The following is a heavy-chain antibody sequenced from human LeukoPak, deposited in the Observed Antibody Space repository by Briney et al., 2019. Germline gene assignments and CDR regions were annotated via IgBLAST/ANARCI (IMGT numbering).Heavy chain of an antibody. J-gene: IGHJ4*02. D-gene: IGHD7-27*01. CDR1: GGSISSGGYS. Sequence: PSETLSLTCAVSGGSISSGGYSWSWIRQPPGTGLEWIGYIYHSGSTYYNPSLKSRVTISVDRSKNQFSLKLSSVTAADTAVYYCARSNWGPYYFDYWGQGTLVTVSS. CDR2: IYHSGST. CDR3: ARSNWGPYYFDY. V-gene: IGHV4-30-2*01.